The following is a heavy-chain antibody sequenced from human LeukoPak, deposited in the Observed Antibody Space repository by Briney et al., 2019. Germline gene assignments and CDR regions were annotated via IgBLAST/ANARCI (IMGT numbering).Heavy chain of an antibody. J-gene: IGHJ4*02. Sequence: SGGSLRLSCAASGFTFSSYWMSWVRQAPGKGLEWVSYISSNGSSIYYADSVKGRFTISRDNANNSLYLQMNSLRAEDTAVYYCARESNSSGWYLGGFDYWGQGALVTVSS. CDR1: GFTFSSYW. CDR2: ISSNGSSI. CDR3: ARESNSSGWYLGGFDY. V-gene: IGHV3-48*04. D-gene: IGHD6-19*01.